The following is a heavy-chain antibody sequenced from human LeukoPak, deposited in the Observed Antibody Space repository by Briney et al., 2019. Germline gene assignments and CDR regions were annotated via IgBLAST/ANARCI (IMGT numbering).Heavy chain of an antibody. Sequence: ASVKVSCKASGYTFTSYGISWVRQAPGQGLEWMGWIRAYNGNTNYAQKLQGRVTMTTDTSTSTAYLELRSLRSDDTAVYYCARGQVVVAATPVPFDYWGQGTLVTVSS. CDR1: GYTFTSYG. J-gene: IGHJ4*02. V-gene: IGHV1-18*01. CDR2: IRAYNGNT. CDR3: ARGQVVVAATPVPFDY. D-gene: IGHD2-15*01.